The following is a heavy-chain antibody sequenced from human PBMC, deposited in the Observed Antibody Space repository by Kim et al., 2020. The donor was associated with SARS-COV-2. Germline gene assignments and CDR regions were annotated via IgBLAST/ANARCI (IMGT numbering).Heavy chain of an antibody. CDR3: ARQGSYYGDYRYYGMDV. Sequence: SDTLSLTCTVSGGSISSSSYYWGWIRQPPGKGLEWIGSIYYSGSTYYNPSLKSRVTISVDTSKNQFSLKLSSVTAADTAVYYCARQGSYYGDYRYYGMDVWGQGTTVTVSS. CDR2: IYYSGST. J-gene: IGHJ6*02. CDR1: GGSISSSSYY. D-gene: IGHD4-17*01. V-gene: IGHV4-39*01.